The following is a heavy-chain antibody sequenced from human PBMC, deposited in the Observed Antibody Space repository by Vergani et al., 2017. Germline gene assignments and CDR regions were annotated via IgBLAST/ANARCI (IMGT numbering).Heavy chain of an antibody. CDR2: IYHSGST. V-gene: IGHV4-30-2*01. CDR3: AREGVYDILTGPLRGCWFDP. Sequence: QLQLQESGSGLVKPSQTLSLTCAVSGGSISSGGYSWSWIRQPPGKGLEWIGYIYHSGSTYYNPSLKSRFTISVDRSKNQFSLKLSSVTAADTAVYYCAREGVYDILTGPLRGCWFDPWGQGTLVTVSS. J-gene: IGHJ5*02. CDR1: GGSISSGGYS. D-gene: IGHD3-9*01.